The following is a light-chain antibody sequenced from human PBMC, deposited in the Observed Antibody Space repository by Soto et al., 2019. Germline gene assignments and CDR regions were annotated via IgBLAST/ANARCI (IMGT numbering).Light chain of an antibody. J-gene: IGKJ1*01. V-gene: IGKV1-5*01. CDR1: QRISSG. Sequence: DIQMTQSPSTLSASLGDRVTITCRASQRISSGLSWYQQKPGKAPKLLIYDASSLESGVPSRFSGSGSGTESTLTISSLQPDDSATYYCQQYNCPCTFGQGTKVEIK. CDR3: QQYNCPCT. CDR2: DAS.